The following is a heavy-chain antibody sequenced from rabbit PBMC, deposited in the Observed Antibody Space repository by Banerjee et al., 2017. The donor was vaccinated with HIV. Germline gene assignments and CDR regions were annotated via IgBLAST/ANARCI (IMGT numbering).Heavy chain of an antibody. CDR2: IYTSSGST. Sequence: QSLEESGGDLVKPGASLTLTCTASGFSFSSYYYMCWVRQAPGKGLELIACIYTSSGSTWYASWVNGRFTISLDNAQNTVFLQMTSLTAADTATYFCARSSAFKYYGMDLWGPGTLVTVS. J-gene: IGHJ6*01. CDR1: GFSFSSYYY. V-gene: IGHV1S43*01. D-gene: IGHD1-1*01. CDR3: ARSSAFKYYGMDL.